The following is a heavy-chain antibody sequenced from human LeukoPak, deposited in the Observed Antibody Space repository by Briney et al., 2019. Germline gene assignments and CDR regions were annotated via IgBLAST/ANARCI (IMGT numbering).Heavy chain of an antibody. CDR3: ARGRRSGSSKQLTDY. CDR1: GGSISSYY. V-gene: IGHV4-59*12. Sequence: SETLSLTCTVSGGSISSYYWSWIRQPPGKGLEWIGYIYYSGSTNYNPSLKSRVTISVDTSKNQFSLNLTSVTAADTAVYYCARGRRSGSSKQLTDYWGQGTLVTVSS. J-gene: IGHJ4*02. D-gene: IGHD1-26*01. CDR2: IYYSGST.